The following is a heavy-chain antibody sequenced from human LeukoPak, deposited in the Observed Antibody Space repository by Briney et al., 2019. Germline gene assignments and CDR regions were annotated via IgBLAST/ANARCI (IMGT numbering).Heavy chain of an antibody. Sequence: PSETLSLTCTVSGGSVSSGSYYWTWIRRSPGKGLEWIGNIYYSGSTNYNPSLRSRVTMSVDTSKNQFSLKLSSVTAADTAIYYCAKDFVAAAGRFDYWGQGALVTVSS. D-gene: IGHD6-13*01. CDR1: GGSVSSGSYY. J-gene: IGHJ4*02. V-gene: IGHV4-61*01. CDR3: AKDFVAAAGRFDY. CDR2: IYYSGST.